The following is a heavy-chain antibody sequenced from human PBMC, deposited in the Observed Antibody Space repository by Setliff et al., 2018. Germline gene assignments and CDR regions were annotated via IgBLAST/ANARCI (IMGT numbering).Heavy chain of an antibody. D-gene: IGHD4-17*01. J-gene: IGHJ4*02. CDR2: IKKDGSIK. Sequence: GGSLRLSCAASGFTFRSYSMNWVRQAPGKGLDWVANIKKDGSIKYYLDSVRGRFTISRDNAENSLTLQMNSLRVEDTAVYYCSRDLQGSGDYVVDYWGQGTLVTVSS. CDR1: GFTFRSYS. CDR3: SRDLQGSGDYVVDY. V-gene: IGHV3-7*01.